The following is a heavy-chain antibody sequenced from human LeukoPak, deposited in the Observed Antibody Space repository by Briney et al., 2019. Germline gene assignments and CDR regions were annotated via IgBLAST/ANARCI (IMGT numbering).Heavy chain of an antibody. J-gene: IGHJ4*02. CDR2: INHSGST. Sequence: PSETLSLTCAVYGGSFSGYYWSWIRQPPGKGLEWTGEINHSGSTNYNPSLKSRVTISVDTSKNQFSLKLSSVTAADTAVYYCARGHCSSTSCPEFDYWGQGTLVTVSS. CDR3: ARGHCSSTSCPEFDY. V-gene: IGHV4-34*01. CDR1: GGSFSGYY. D-gene: IGHD2-2*01.